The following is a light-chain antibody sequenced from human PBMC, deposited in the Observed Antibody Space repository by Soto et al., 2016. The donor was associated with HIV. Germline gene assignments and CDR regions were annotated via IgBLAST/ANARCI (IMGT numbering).Light chain of an antibody. CDR3: QQANNFPWT. Sequence: DIQMTQSPSSVPASVGDRVTITCRASQDISSWLAWYQQKPGKAPKLLIHVASSLQSGVPSRFSGSGSGTDFTLTISSLQPEDFATYYCQQANNFPWTFGQGTKVEIK. CDR2: VAS. J-gene: IGKJ1*01. CDR1: QDISSW. V-gene: IGKV1-12*01.